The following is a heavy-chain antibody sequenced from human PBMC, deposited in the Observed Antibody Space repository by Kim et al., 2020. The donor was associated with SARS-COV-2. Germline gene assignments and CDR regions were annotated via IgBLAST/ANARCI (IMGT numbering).Heavy chain of an antibody. V-gene: IGHV4-59*01. J-gene: IGHJ5*02. Sequence: RRIRVTISVDTSKNQFSLKLSSVTAADTAVYYCARAGPGYSSSSCSWFDPWGQGTLVTVSS. CDR3: ARAGPGYSSSSCSWFDP. D-gene: IGHD6-6*01.